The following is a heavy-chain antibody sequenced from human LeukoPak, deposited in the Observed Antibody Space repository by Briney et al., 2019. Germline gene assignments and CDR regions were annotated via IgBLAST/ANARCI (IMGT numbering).Heavy chain of an antibody. V-gene: IGHV1-18*01. CDR1: GYTFTSYC. Sequence: ASVKVSCKASGYTFTSYCIRWVRQAPGQGLEWMGWISAYNGNTNYAQKLQGRVTMTTDTSTSTAYMELKSLRSDDTAVYYCARAQRWLQQLDAFDIRGQGTMVSVSS. CDR2: ISAYNGNT. J-gene: IGHJ3*02. CDR3: ARAQRWLQQLDAFDI. D-gene: IGHD5-24*01.